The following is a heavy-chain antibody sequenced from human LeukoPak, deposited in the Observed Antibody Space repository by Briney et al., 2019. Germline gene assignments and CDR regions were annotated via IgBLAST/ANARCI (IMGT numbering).Heavy chain of an antibody. CDR1: GYTFTTYG. Sequence: ASVKVSCKASGYTFTTYGISWVRQAPGQGLEWMGWISAYNGKTNYAQMLQGRVTVTTDTSTSTAYMELRSLRSDDTAVYYCARDSSGYYYYPFDYWGQGTLVTVSS. D-gene: IGHD3-22*01. CDR2: ISAYNGKT. V-gene: IGHV1-18*01. J-gene: IGHJ4*02. CDR3: ARDSSGYYYYPFDY.